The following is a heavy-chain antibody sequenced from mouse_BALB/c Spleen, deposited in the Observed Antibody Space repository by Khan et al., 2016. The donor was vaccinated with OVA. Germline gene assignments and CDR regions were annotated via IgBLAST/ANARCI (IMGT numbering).Heavy chain of an antibody. CDR3: ARGNYYGYAMDY. Sequence: VQLKESGPGLVKPSQSLSLTCTVTGFSITRDYAWNWIRQFPGNKLEWMGYISYSGSTSYNPSLKSRISITRDTSKNTSFLQLNSVTTEDTATYYWARGNYYGYAMDYWGQGTSVTVSS. CDR1: GFSITRDYA. D-gene: IGHD1-1*01. J-gene: IGHJ4*01. CDR2: ISYSGST. V-gene: IGHV3-2*02.